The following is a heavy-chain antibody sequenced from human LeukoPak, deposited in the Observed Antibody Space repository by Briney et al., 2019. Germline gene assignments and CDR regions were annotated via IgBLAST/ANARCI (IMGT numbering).Heavy chain of an antibody. CDR3: ATAILRRCSSTSCYKRDDAFDI. V-gene: IGHV5-51*01. J-gene: IGHJ3*02. CDR1: GYSFTSYW. D-gene: IGHD2-2*02. Sequence: GESLKISWKGSGYSFTSYWIVWVRQMPGKGLEWMGIIYPGDSDTRYSPSFQGQVTISADKSISTAYLQWSGLKASDTAMYYCATAILRRCSSTSCYKRDDAFDIWGQGTMVTVSS. CDR2: IYPGDSDT.